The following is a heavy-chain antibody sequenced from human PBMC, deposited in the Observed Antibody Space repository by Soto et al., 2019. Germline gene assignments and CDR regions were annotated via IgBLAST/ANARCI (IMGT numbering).Heavy chain of an antibody. CDR2: ISAYNGNT. J-gene: IGHJ4*02. Sequence: ASVKVSCKASGYTFTSYGISWVRQAPGQGLKRMGWISAYNGNTNYAQKLQGRVTMTTDTSTSTAYMELRSLRSDDMAVYYCARDLEVPGDPFDYWGQGTLVTVSS. V-gene: IGHV1-18*03. D-gene: IGHD3-10*01. CDR3: ARDLEVPGDPFDY. CDR1: GYTFTSYG.